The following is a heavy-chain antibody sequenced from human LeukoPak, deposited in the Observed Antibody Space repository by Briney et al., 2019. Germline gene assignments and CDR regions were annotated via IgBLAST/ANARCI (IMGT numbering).Heavy chain of an antibody. V-gene: IGHV3-33*01. D-gene: IGHD1-26*01. J-gene: IGHJ4*02. CDR2: IWYDGSNK. Sequence: GGTLRLSCAASGFTFSSYGMHWVRQAPGKGLEWVAVIWYDGSNKYYADSVKGRFTISRDNSKNTLYLQMNSLRAEDTAVYYCARDKGGSYGVFDYWGQGTLVTISS. CDR3: ARDKGGSYGVFDY. CDR1: GFTFSSYG.